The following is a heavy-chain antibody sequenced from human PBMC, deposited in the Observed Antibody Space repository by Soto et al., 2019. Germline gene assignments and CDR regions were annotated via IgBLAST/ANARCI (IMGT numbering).Heavy chain of an antibody. CDR2: INHSGST. J-gene: IGHJ3*02. CDR1: SGSFSGYY. Sequence: SETLSLTCAVYSGSFSGYYWSWIRQPPGKGLEWIGEINHSGSTNYNPSLKSRVTISVDTSKNQFSLKLSSVTAADTAVYYCASILGYCSGGSCPRGRNAFDIWGQGTMVTVSS. V-gene: IGHV4-34*01. D-gene: IGHD2-15*01. CDR3: ASILGYCSGGSCPRGRNAFDI.